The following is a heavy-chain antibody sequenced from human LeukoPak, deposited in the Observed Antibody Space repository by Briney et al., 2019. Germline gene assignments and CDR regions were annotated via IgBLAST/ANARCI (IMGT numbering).Heavy chain of an antibody. J-gene: IGHJ4*02. Sequence: GESLKISCKGSGYTFTGYYMHWVRQAPGQGLEWMGWINPNSGGTNYAQKFQGRVTMTRDTSISTAYMELSRLRSDDTAVYYCARALARSTVSAGYWGQGTLVTVSS. CDR1: GYTFTGYY. CDR2: INPNSGGT. V-gene: IGHV1-2*02. CDR3: ARALARSTVSAGY. D-gene: IGHD4-11*01.